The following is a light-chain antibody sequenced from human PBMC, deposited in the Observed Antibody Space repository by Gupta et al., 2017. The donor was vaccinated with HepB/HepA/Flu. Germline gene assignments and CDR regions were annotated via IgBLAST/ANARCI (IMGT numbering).Light chain of an antibody. CDR1: QSVTDSQ. CDR3: QQYDSLTWT. Sequence: SVLTQSPGTLSLSPGERATLSCRTSQSVTDSQLAWYQQKPGQAPRLLIYAVSIRATGVPDRVSGSGSGTDFTLTISRLEPEDFAVYYCQQYDSLTWTFGPGTKVEIK. J-gene: IGKJ1*01. CDR2: AVS. V-gene: IGKV3-20*01.